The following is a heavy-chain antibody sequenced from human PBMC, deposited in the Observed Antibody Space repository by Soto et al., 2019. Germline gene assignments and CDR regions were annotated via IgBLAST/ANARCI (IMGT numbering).Heavy chain of an antibody. Sequence: ASVKVSGKASGYTFTSYGISWVRQAPGQGLEWMGWISAYNGNTNYAQKLQGRVTMTTDTSTSTAYMELRSLRSDDTAVYYCARTEYSSSSGDAFDIWGQGTMVTVSS. J-gene: IGHJ3*02. CDR3: ARTEYSSSSGDAFDI. CDR2: ISAYNGNT. V-gene: IGHV1-18*01. D-gene: IGHD6-6*01. CDR1: GYTFTSYG.